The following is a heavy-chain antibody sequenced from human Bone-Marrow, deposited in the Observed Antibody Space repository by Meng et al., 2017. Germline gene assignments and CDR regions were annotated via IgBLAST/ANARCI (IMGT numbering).Heavy chain of an antibody. CDR2: FDPEDGET. CDR3: ATDLQWELRPRIDY. Sequence: QVQRGRSGAEVKNPGDSVKVSCKVSGYTLTELSMHWVRQAPGKGLEWMGGFDPEDGETIYAQKFQGRVTMTEDTSTDTAYMELSSLRSEDTAVYYCATDLQWELRPRIDYWGQGTLVTVSS. J-gene: IGHJ4*02. CDR1: GYTLTELS. D-gene: IGHD1-26*01. V-gene: IGHV1-24*01.